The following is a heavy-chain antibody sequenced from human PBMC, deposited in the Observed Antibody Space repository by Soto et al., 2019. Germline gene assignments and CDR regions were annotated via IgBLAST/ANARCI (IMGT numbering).Heavy chain of an antibody. CDR3: ATSRDATSGGLDY. J-gene: IGHJ4*02. Sequence: ASVKVSCKASGYTLTGYYMHWVRQAPGQGLEWMGWINPNSGGTNYAQNFQGWVTMTRDTSITTAYMELSRLRSDATAVYYCATSRDATSGGLDYWGQGTLVTVSS. CDR2: INPNSGGT. D-gene: IGHD2-15*01. V-gene: IGHV1-2*04. CDR1: GYTLTGYY.